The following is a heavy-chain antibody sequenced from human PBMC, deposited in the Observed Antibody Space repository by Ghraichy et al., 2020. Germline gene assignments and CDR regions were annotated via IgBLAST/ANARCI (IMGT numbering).Heavy chain of an antibody. CDR1: GFTFRSYA. CDR3: AKDYSELKYSSGVYHEH. D-gene: IGHD6-19*01. CDR2: ISGSGGST. Sequence: GGSLRLSCAASGFTFRSYAMSWVRQAPGKGLEWVSAISGSGGSTYYADAENGRFTISRDKSKNTLYLQMNSLRAEDTAVYYCAKDYSELKYSSGVYHEHCCTGTPATFPP. V-gene: IGHV3-23*01. J-gene: IGHJ1*01.